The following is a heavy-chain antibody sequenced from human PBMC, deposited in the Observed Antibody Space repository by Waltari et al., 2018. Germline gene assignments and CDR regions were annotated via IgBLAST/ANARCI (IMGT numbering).Heavy chain of an antibody. CDR2: INPNSGGT. CDR3: ARDGVVPAATAKRYSSSWYNMGDY. D-gene: IGHD6-13*01. CDR1: GYTFTGYY. J-gene: IGHJ4*02. Sequence: QVQLVQSGAEVKKPGASVKVSCKASGYTFTGYYMHWVRQAPGQGLEWMGWINPNSGGTNYAQKFQGRVTMTRDASISTAYMGLSRLRSDDTAVYYCARDGVVPAATAKRYSSSWYNMGDYWGQGTLVTVSS. V-gene: IGHV1-2*02.